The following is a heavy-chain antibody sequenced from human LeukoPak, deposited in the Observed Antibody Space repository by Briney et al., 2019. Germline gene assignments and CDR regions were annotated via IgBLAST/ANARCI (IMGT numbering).Heavy chain of an antibody. CDR3: ARPYYYDSRIDP. CDR2: TYYSGST. V-gene: IGHV4-30-4*01. CDR1: GGSISSGDYY. D-gene: IGHD3-22*01. J-gene: IGHJ5*02. Sequence: SETLSLTCAVSGGSISSGDYYWSWIRQPPGKGLEWIGYTYYSGSTYYNPSLKSRATISVDTSKNQFSLKLTSVTAADTAVYYCARPYYYDSRIDPWGQGTLVTVSS.